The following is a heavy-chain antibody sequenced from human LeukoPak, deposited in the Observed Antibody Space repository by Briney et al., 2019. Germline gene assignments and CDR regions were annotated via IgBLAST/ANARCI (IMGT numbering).Heavy chain of an antibody. CDR1: GGTFSSYA. Sequence: ASVKVSCKASGGTFSSYAISWVRQATGQGLEWMGWMNPNSGNTGYAQKFQGRVTITRNTSISTAYMELSSLRSEDTAVYYCARGEMMYDFWSGYYPYYYYMDVWGKGTTVTVSS. D-gene: IGHD3-3*01. CDR2: MNPNSGNT. V-gene: IGHV1-8*03. CDR3: ARGEMMYDFWSGYYPYYYYMDV. J-gene: IGHJ6*03.